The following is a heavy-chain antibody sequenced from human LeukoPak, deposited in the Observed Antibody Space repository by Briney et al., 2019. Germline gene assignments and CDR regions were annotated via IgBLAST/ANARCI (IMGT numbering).Heavy chain of an antibody. CDR3: ARDFGSGSSSWYTGGYFDY. CDR1: GGSFSGYY. Sequence: SETLSLTCAVYGGSFSGYYWSWIRQPPGKGLEWIGEINHSGSTNYNPSLKSRVTISVDTSKNQFSLKLSSVTAADTAVYYCARDFGSGSSSWYTGGYFDYWGQGTLVTVSS. J-gene: IGHJ4*02. CDR2: INHSGST. D-gene: IGHD6-13*01. V-gene: IGHV4-34*01.